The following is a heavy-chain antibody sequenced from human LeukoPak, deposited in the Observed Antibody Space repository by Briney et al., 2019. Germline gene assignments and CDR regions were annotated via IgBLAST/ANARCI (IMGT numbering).Heavy chain of an antibody. CDR3: CRVYDTWTGPPNYFHCMDV. D-gene: IGHD3-9*01. V-gene: IGHV3-74*01. Sequence: GGSLSLSCADSGFTFSSYWMLWVRQAPGKGLVWVSRINSDGRSTNYADSVKGLFTISRDNAKNTLYLQMNSLRAEDTAVYYCCRVYDTWTGPPNYFHCMDVWGQGATVTDS. J-gene: IGHJ6*02. CDR1: GFTFSSYW. CDR2: INSDGRST.